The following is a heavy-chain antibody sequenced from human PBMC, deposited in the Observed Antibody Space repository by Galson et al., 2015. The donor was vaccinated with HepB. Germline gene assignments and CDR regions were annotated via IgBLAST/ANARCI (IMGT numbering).Heavy chain of an antibody. D-gene: IGHD3-22*01. Sequence: SLRLSCAASGFTFSSYGMHWVRQAPGKGLEWVAVISYDGSNKYYADSVKGRFTISRDNSKNTLYLQMNSLRAEDTAVYYCAKAGIGGYDSSGYYAYYFDYWGQGTLVTVSS. CDR3: AKAGIGGYDSSGYYAYYFDY. V-gene: IGHV3-30*18. CDR1: GFTFSSYG. J-gene: IGHJ4*02. CDR2: ISYDGSNK.